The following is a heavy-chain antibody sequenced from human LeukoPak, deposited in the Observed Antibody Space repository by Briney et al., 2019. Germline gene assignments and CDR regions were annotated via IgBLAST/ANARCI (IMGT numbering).Heavy chain of an antibody. V-gene: IGHV1-69*05. D-gene: IGHD6-13*01. Sequence: SVKVSCKASGGTFSSYAISWVRQAPGQGLEWMGGIIPIFGTANYAQKFQGRVTITTDGSTSTAYMELSSLRSEDTAVYYCAACAAAGPYYYYYMDVWGKGTTVTVSS. CDR1: GGTFSSYA. CDR3: AACAAAGPYYYYYMDV. CDR2: IIPIFGTA. J-gene: IGHJ6*03.